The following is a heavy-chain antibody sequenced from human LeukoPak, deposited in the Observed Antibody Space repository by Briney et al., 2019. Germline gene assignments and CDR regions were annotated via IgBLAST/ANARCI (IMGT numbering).Heavy chain of an antibody. V-gene: IGHV1-18*04. J-gene: IGHJ5*02. Sequence: EASVKVSCKASGYTFTSYGISWVRQAPGQGLEWMGWISAYNGNTNYAQELQGRVTMTTDTSTSTAYMELRGLRSDDTAVYYCARDLRYWFDPWGQGTLVTVSS. D-gene: IGHD5/OR15-5a*01. CDR2: ISAYNGNT. CDR3: ARDLRYWFDP. CDR1: GYTFTSYG.